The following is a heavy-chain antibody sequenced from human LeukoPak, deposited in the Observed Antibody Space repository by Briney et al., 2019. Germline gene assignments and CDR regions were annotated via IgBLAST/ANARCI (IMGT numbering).Heavy chain of an antibody. D-gene: IGHD3-22*01. CDR2: ISPSADRT. CDR1: GFTFSSYA. Sequence: GGSLRLSCAASGFTFSSYAMSWVRQAPGKGLEWVSFISPSADRTSNADSVEGRFTISRDNPRNTLYLQMNRLRDEDTAVYYCAIMHGYYDGSGYWVQWGQGTLVTVSS. V-gene: IGHV3-23*01. CDR3: AIMHGYYDGSGYWVQ. J-gene: IGHJ4*02.